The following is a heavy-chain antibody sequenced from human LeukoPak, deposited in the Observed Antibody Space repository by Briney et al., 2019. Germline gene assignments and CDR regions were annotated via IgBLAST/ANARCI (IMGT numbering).Heavy chain of an antibody. CDR3: ARSSGYCSSTSCYGDNWFDP. J-gene: IGHJ5*02. D-gene: IGHD2-2*01. V-gene: IGHV1-18*01. Sequence: GASVKVSCKASGYTFTSYGISWVRQAPGQGLEWMGWISAYNGNTNYAQKLQGRVTMTTDTSTSTAYMELRSLRSDVTAVYYCARSSGYCSSTSCYGDNWFDPWGQGTLVTVSS. CDR1: GYTFTSYG. CDR2: ISAYNGNT.